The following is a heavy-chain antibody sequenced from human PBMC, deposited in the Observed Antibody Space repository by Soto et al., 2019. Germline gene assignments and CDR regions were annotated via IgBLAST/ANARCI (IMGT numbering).Heavy chain of an antibody. CDR3: ARYYDFWSGYSLNPYYYYGMDV. D-gene: IGHD3-3*01. CDR1: GFTFSSHA. V-gene: IGHV3-23*01. Sequence: SGGSLRLSCAASGFTFSSHAMSWVRQSPGKGLEWVSAISGSGGSTYYADSVKGRFTISRDNSKNTLYLQMNSLRAEDTAVYYCARYYDFWSGYSLNPYYYYGMDVWGQGTTVTVSS. CDR2: ISGSGGST. J-gene: IGHJ6*02.